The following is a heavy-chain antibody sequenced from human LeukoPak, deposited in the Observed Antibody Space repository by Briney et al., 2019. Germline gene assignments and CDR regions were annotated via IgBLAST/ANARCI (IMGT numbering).Heavy chain of an antibody. D-gene: IGHD3-22*01. Sequence: PSETLSLTCAVYGGSFSGYYWSWIRQPPGKGLEWIGEINHGGSTNHSPSLKSRVTISVDTSKNQFSLKLSSVTAADTAVYYCAREGYYYDTSGYHYTKYWGQGTLVTVSS. CDR2: INHGGST. J-gene: IGHJ4*02. CDR1: GGSFSGYY. CDR3: AREGYYYDTSGYHYTKY. V-gene: IGHV4-34*01.